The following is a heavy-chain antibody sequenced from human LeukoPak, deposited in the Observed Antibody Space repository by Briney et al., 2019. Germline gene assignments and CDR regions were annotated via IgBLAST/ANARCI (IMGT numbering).Heavy chain of an antibody. D-gene: IGHD3-10*01. CDR2: ISGSGGST. CDR3: SKGPPLIGPHTQFDY. V-gene: IGHV3-23*01. CDR1: GFTFSSYA. Sequence: GGSLRLSCAASGFTFSSYAMSWVRQAPGEGLEWVSAISGSGGSTYYADSVKGRFTISRDNSKNTLYLQINSLGAEDTAVYYCSKGPPLIGPHTQFDYWGQGTLVTVSS. J-gene: IGHJ4*02.